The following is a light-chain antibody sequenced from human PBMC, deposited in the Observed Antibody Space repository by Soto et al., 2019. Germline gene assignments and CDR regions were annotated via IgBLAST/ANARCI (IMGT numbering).Light chain of an antibody. J-gene: IGKJ1*01. CDR1: QSVGKC. CDR2: DAS. CDR3: QHYNTALET. V-gene: IGKV1-27*01. Sequence: QMTQSPSSLSSSIGDRVTITCRASQSVGKCLAWYQQRPGKVPRLLIYDASTLQSGVPSRFSGSRSGADFTLTISRLQPEDVATYYCQHYNTALETFGQGTRVEIK.